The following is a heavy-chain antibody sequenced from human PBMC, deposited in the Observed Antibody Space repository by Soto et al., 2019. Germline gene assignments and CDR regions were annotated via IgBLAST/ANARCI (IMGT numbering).Heavy chain of an antibody. D-gene: IGHD6-13*01. CDR3: AREGFVSGQQLVMLDWGWFDP. J-gene: IGHJ5*02. V-gene: IGHV3-33*01. Sequence: GGSLRLSCAASGFTFSSYGMHWVRQAPGKGLEWVAVIWYDGSNKYYADSVKGRFTISRDNSKNTLYLQMNSLRAEDTAVYYCAREGFVSGQQLVMLDWGWFDPWGQGTLVTVSS. CDR2: IWYDGSNK. CDR1: GFTFSSYG.